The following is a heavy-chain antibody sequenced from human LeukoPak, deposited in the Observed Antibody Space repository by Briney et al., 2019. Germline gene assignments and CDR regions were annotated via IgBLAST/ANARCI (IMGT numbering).Heavy chain of an antibody. CDR2: IYYSGST. V-gene: IGHV4-59*12. J-gene: IGHJ4*02. Sequence: SETLSLTCTVSGGSISSYYWSWIRQPPGKGLEWIGYIYYSGSTNYNPSLKSRVTISVDTSKNQFSLKLSSVTAADTAVYYCASVRYYYGSGKGRIDYWGQGTLVTVSS. CDR1: GGSISSYY. D-gene: IGHD3-10*01. CDR3: ASVRYYYGSGKGRIDY.